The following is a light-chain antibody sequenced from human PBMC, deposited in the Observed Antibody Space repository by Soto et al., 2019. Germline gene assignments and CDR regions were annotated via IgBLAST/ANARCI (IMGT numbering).Light chain of an antibody. CDR2: KAS. Sequence: DIQMTQSPSTLSGSVGDRVTITCRASQTISSWLAWYQQKPGKAPKLLIYKASTLKSGVPSRLSGSGSGTEFPLTSICLQPDAFAPYYGHHFISYSEAFGQGTKVELK. CDR1: QTISSW. V-gene: IGKV1-5*03. J-gene: IGKJ1*01. CDR3: HHFISYSEA.